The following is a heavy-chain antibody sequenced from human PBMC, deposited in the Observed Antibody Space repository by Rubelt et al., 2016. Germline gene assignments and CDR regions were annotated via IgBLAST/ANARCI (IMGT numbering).Heavy chain of an antibody. CDR2: INHSGST. CDR3: ARERDGYKYWYFDL. D-gene: IGHD5-24*01. V-gene: IGHV4-34*01. J-gene: IGHJ2*01. CDR1: GGSFSGYY. Sequence: QVQLQQWGAGLLKPSETLSLTCAVYGGSFSGYYWSWIRQPPGKGLEWIGEINHSGSTNYNPCRKSRGSRSVETSKNQCSRKRSSVTAAETGVYYGARERDGYKYWYFDLWGRGTLVTVSS.